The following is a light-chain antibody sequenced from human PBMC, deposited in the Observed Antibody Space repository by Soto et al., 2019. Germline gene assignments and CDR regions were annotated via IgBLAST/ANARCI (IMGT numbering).Light chain of an antibody. V-gene: IGKV2-30*01. J-gene: IGKJ2*01. CDR3: MQGTHWPPYT. Sequence: DVVMTQSPLSLPVTLGQPASISCRSSQSLLYSDGNTHLNWFHQRPGQSPRRLIYKVSNRDSGVPDRLSGSGSGTDFTLKISRVEAEDVGVYYCMQGTHWPPYTFGQGTKLEIK. CDR1: QSLLYSDGNTH. CDR2: KVS.